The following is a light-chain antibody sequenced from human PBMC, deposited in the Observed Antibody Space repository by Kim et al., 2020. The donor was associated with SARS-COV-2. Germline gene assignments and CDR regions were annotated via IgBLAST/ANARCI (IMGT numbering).Light chain of an antibody. V-gene: IGKV1-27*01. Sequence: DIQMTQSPSSLSASVGDRVTITCRASQDIINSLAWYQQKPGKVPKLLIYAASALQSGVPSRFSGSGSGTDFTLTISSLQPEDVAIYYCQKYNSAPLTFGGGTKVEIK. J-gene: IGKJ4*01. CDR2: AAS. CDR3: QKYNSAPLT. CDR1: QDIINS.